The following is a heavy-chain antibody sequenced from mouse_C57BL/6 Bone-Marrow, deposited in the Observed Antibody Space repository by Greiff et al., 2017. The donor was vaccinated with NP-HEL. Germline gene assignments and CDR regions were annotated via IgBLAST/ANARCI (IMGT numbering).Heavy chain of an antibody. D-gene: IGHD1-1*01. V-gene: IGHV1-64*01. CDR2: IHPNSGST. J-gene: IGHJ1*03. CDR1: GYTFTSYW. CDR3: APYYYGSSYPYWYFDV. Sequence: QVQLKQPGAELVKPRASVKLSCKASGYTFTSYWMHWVKQRPGQGLEWIGMIHPNSGSTNYNEKFKSKATLTVDKSSSTAYMQLSSLTSEDSAVYYCAPYYYGSSYPYWYFDVWGTGTTVTVSS.